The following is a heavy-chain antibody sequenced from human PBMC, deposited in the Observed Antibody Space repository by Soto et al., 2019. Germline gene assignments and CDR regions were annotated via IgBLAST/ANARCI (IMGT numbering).Heavy chain of an antibody. Sequence: ASVKVSCKASGYTFTTYAMHWVRQAPGQGLEWMGWINAGNGNTKYSQKFQGRVTIIRDSSASTVYMELSSLRSEDTAVYYCARGDSGNYYNMKDYWGQGTLVTVSS. V-gene: IGHV1-3*01. J-gene: IGHJ4*02. D-gene: IGHD3-10*01. CDR3: ARGDSGNYYNMKDY. CDR1: GYTFTTYA. CDR2: INAGNGNT.